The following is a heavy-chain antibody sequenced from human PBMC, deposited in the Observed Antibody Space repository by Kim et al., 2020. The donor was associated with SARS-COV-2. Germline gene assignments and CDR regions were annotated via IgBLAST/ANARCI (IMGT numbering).Heavy chain of an antibody. CDR2: INPSGGST. CDR1: GYTFTSYY. D-gene: IGHD1-1*01. Sequence: ASVKVSCKASGYTFTSYYMHWVRQAPGQGLEWMGIINPSGGSTSYAQKFQGRVTMTRDTSTSTVYMELSSLRSEDTAVYYCARGGLERRVKVGYAFDIWGQGTMVTVSS. CDR3: ARGGLERRVKVGYAFDI. J-gene: IGHJ3*02. V-gene: IGHV1-46*01.